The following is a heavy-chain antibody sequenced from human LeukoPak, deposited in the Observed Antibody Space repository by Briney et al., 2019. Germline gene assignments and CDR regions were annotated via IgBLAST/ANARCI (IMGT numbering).Heavy chain of an antibody. Sequence: SVKVSCKASGGTFSSYAISWVRQALGQGLEWMGGIIPIFGTANYAQKFQGRVTITTDESTSTAYMELSSLRSEDTAVYYCARDQDLGITIFGVVKGSAFDIWGQGTMVTVSS. V-gene: IGHV1-69*05. CDR1: GGTFSSYA. D-gene: IGHD3-3*01. CDR2: IIPIFGTA. J-gene: IGHJ3*02. CDR3: ARDQDLGITIFGVVKGSAFDI.